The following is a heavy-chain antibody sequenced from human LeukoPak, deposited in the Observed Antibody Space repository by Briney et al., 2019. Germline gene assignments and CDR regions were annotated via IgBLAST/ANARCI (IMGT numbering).Heavy chain of an antibody. CDR2: IYHSGST. D-gene: IGHD6-13*01. CDR3: ARSAQSSSLDY. V-gene: IGHV4-30-2*01. J-gene: IGHJ4*02. Sequence: PSQTLSLTCTVSGGSISSGGYYWSWIRQPPGKGLEWIGYIYHSGSTYYNPSLKSRVTISVDRSKNQFSLKLSSVTAADTAVYYCARSAQSSSLDYWGQGTLVTVSS. CDR1: GGSISSGGYY.